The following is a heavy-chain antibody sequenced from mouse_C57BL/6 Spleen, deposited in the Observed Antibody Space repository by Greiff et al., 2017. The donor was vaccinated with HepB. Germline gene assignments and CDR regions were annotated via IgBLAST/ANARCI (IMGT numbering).Heavy chain of an antibody. CDR3: ARGDSSGLYAMDY. J-gene: IGHJ4*01. Sequence: VQLQQSGAELARPGASVKMSCKASGYTFTSYTMHWVKQRPGQGLEWIGYINPSSGYTKYNQKFKDKATLTADKSSSTAYMQLSSLTSEDSAVYYCARGDSSGLYAMDYWGQGTSVTVSS. V-gene: IGHV1-4*01. CDR1: GYTFTSYT. D-gene: IGHD3-2*02. CDR2: INPSSGYT.